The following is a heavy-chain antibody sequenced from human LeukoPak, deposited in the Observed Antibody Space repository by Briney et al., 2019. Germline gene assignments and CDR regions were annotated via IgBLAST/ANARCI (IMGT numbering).Heavy chain of an antibody. V-gene: IGHV4-30-4*08. CDR1: GGSIGSGDYY. D-gene: IGHD1-26*01. CDR2: IYYSGST. Sequence: SETLSLTCTVSGGSIGSGDYYWSWIRQPPGKGLEWIGYIYYSGSTYYNPSLKSRVTISVDTSKNQFSLKLSSVTAADTAVYYCARAPSGSYVSWFDPWGQGTLVTVSS. J-gene: IGHJ5*02. CDR3: ARAPSGSYVSWFDP.